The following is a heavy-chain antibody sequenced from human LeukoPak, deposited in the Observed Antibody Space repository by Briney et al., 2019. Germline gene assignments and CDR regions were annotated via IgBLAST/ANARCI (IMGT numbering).Heavy chain of an antibody. CDR2: IIPIFGTA. Sequence: SVKVSCKASGGTFSSYAISWVRQAPGQGLEWMGGIIPIFGTANYVQKFQGRLTITADESTRTAYMELSSLRSEDTAVYYCARGRDYDSSGYYYLHYYGMDVWGQGTTVTVSS. CDR3: ARGRDYDSSGYYYLHYYGMDV. V-gene: IGHV1-69*01. CDR1: GGTFSSYA. D-gene: IGHD3-22*01. J-gene: IGHJ6*02.